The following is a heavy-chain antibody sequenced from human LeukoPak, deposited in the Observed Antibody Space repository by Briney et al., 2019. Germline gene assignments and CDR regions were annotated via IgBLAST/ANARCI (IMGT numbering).Heavy chain of an antibody. CDR2: IKSDGTYT. Sequence: PGGSLRLSCAASGFTFSSFWMHWVRQAPGKGLVWVSRIKSDGTYTSYADSVKGRFPISRDNAKNTLYLQMNSLRAEDTAVYYCATVNEDTAIPWGQGTLVTVSS. D-gene: IGHD5-18*01. J-gene: IGHJ5*02. V-gene: IGHV3-74*01. CDR3: ATVNEDTAIP. CDR1: GFTFSSFW.